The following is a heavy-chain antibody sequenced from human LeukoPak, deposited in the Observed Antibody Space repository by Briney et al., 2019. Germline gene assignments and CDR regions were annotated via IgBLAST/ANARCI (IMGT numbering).Heavy chain of an antibody. CDR2: ITSLSAFT. V-gene: IGHV3-48*01. CDR1: GFSFSEYS. J-gene: IGHJ6*03. Sequence: PGWALRLSCVGSGFSFSEYSMNWVRQSPGKGLEWVSYITSLSAFTYFAGSVKGRFTISRDDARNSVYLHLNALRVQDTAVYYCARDLTSASWSLGGYSHYMHLWGKGPALTVSS. D-gene: IGHD3-16*01. CDR3: ARDLTSASWSLGGYSHYMHL.